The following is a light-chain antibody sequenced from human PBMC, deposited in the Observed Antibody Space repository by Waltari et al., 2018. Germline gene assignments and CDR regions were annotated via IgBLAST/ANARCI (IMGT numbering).Light chain of an antibody. V-gene: IGKV3-20*01. J-gene: IGKJ1*01. CDR1: QRVSTA. Sequence: DMGLTQSPCRLCSSPGCTVTLACRAKQRVSTALAWYQQKPGQAPRLLIFGASNRATGIPDRFSGSGSETDFSLTISRLEPEDFAVYYCQHYVRLPGTFGQGTKVEIK. CDR2: GAS. CDR3: QHYVRLPGT.